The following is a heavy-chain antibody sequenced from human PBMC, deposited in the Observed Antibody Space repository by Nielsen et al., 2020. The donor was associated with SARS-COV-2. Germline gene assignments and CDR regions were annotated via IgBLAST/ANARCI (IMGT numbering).Heavy chain of an antibody. J-gene: IGHJ6*02. Sequence: SLRLSCAASGFTFDDYAMLWVRLAPGKGLEWVSGISWNSGSIGYADSVKGRFTISRDNAKNSLYLQMNSLRAEDTALYYCAKDRGSITVIGMDVWGQGTTVTVSS. D-gene: IGHD3-16*02. V-gene: IGHV3-9*01. CDR3: AKDRGSITVIGMDV. CDR2: ISWNSGSI. CDR1: GFTFDDYA.